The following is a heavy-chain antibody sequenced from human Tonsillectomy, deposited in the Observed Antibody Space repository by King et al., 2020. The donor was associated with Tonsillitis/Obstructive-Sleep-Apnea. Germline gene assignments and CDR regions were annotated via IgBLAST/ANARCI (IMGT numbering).Heavy chain of an antibody. CDR2: ISFDGGNK. CDR1: GFTFGSYS. CDR3: ARGLCYCSGSYATHYGRDV. D-gene: IGHD3-10*01. Sequence: VQLVESGGGVVQPGRSLRLSCAASGFTFGSYSVHWVRQAPGKGLEWVAVISFDGGNKYYAESVKGRFTISRDNSKNTLYLQMNSLRAEDTAVYYCARGLCYCSGSYATHYGRDVWGRGTTVTVSS. V-gene: IGHV3-30*01. J-gene: IGHJ6*02.